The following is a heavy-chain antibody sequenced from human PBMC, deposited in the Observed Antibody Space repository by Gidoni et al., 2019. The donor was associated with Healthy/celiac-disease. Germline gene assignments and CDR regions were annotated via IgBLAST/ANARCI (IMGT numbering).Heavy chain of an antibody. J-gene: IGHJ6*02. Sequence: QVQLVESGGGVVQPGRSLRLSCAASGFTFSSYAMHWVRQAPGKGRESVAVISDDGSNKYYADAVKGRFTISRDNSKNTLYLQMNSLRAEDTAVYYCARDPVLYYYGMDVWGQGTTVTVSS. CDR3: ARDPVLYYYGMDV. CDR2: ISDDGSNK. CDR1: GFTFSSYA. V-gene: IGHV3-30-3*01.